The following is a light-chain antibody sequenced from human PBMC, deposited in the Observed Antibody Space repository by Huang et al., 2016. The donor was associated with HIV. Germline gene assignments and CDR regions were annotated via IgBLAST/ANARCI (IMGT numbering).Light chain of an antibody. CDR1: QNVNTN. J-gene: IGKJ3*01. CDR2: AAS. V-gene: IGKV3D-15*01. CDR3: QQYNYWPQFT. Sequence: SPATLSVSPGDGATLSCRASQNVNTNLAWYQQKPGQAPRLLIYAASTRATSIPTRFSGSGSGTEFTLAISSLQSDDFAIYYCQQYNYWPQFTFGPGTKVDIK.